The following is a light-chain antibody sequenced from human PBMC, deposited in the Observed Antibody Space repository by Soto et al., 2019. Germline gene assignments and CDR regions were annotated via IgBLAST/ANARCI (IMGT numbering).Light chain of an antibody. CDR2: GAS. V-gene: IGKV3-15*01. Sequence: EIVMTQSPATLSVSPGERATLSCRASQSVSSNLAWYQQKPGQAPRLLIYGASTRATGIPARFSGSGSGTEFTLTISNLQYEDFAVYYCQQYNNWTFGQGTKVEIK. J-gene: IGKJ1*01. CDR1: QSVSSN. CDR3: QQYNNWT.